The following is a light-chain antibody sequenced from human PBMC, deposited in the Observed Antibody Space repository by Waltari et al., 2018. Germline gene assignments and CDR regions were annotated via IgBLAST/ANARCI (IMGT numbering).Light chain of an antibody. J-gene: IGLJ2*01. V-gene: IGLV2-23*02. Sequence: QSALTQPASVSGSPGQSITISCTGTSSAVGNYKRVSWYQHHPVKAPKLMIYAVSTRPAGVSSRFSGSKSGDMASLTISGLQPEDEAEYFCSSYAGSSKGVFGGGTKVTVL. CDR1: SSAVGNYKR. CDR2: AVS. CDR3: SSYAGSSKGV.